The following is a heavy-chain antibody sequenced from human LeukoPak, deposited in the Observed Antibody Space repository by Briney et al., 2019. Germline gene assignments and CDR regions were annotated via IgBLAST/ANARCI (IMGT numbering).Heavy chain of an antibody. D-gene: IGHD6-25*01. Sequence: GGSLRLSCAASGFTFSSYEMNWVRQAPGKGLEWVSYISSSGSTTYYAASVKGRFTISRDNAKNSLYLQMNSLRVEDTAVYYCASQEGRIAAAVDYWGQGTLVTVSS. V-gene: IGHV3-48*03. CDR2: ISSSGSTT. CDR3: ASQEGRIAAAVDY. J-gene: IGHJ4*02. CDR1: GFTFSSYE.